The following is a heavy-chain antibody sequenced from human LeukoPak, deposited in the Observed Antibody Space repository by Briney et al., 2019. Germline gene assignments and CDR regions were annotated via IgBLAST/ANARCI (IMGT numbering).Heavy chain of an antibody. V-gene: IGHV4-34*01. J-gene: IGHJ6*03. D-gene: IGHD2-15*01. CDR2: INHSGST. CDR3: ARTLAATRPYYYYYMDV. Sequence: SETLSLTCTVSGGSISSYYWSWIRQPPGKGLEWIGEINHSGSTNYNPSLKSRVTISVDTSKTQFSLKLSSVTAAATAVYYCARTLAATRPYYYYYMDVWGKGTTVTVSS. CDR1: GGSISSYY.